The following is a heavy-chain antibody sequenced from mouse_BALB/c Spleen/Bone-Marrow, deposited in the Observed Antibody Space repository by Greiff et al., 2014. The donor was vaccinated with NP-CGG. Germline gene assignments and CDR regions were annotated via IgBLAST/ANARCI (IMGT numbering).Heavy chain of an antibody. V-gene: IGHV5-12-2*01. CDR2: ISNVGGST. CDR1: GFTFRSQT. D-gene: IGHD1-1*01. CDR3: ARHGGRRGYYFEY. Sequence: EVQLVESVGGLVQPGGSLKLSCAASGFTFRSQTKTWVRQTPEKRLEWAAYISNVGGSTYYPATVKGRSTISRDNDKNTLYLQMRSRKSEAAAMYYCARHGGRRGYYFEYRGQGTTPPVPS. J-gene: IGHJ2*01.